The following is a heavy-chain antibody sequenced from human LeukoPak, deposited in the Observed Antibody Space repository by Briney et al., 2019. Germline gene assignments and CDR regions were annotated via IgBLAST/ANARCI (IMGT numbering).Heavy chain of an antibody. Sequence: ASVKVSCKASGYTFTSYDINWVRQATGQGLEWMGWMNPNSGNTGYAQKFQGRVTITRNTSISTAYMELSSLRSEDTAVYYCARAYGDYTTWNWYFDLWGSGTLVTVSS. D-gene: IGHD4-17*01. CDR1: GYTFTSYD. V-gene: IGHV1-8*03. J-gene: IGHJ2*01. CDR3: ARAYGDYTTWNWYFDL. CDR2: MNPNSGNT.